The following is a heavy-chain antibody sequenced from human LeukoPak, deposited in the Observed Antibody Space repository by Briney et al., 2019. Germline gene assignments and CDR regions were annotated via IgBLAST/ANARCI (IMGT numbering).Heavy chain of an antibody. D-gene: IGHD6-13*01. V-gene: IGHV3-23*01. CDR1: GFTFSSYA. Sequence: GGSLRLSCAASGFTFSSYAMSWVRQAPGKGLEWVSAISGSGGSTYYADSVKGRFTISRDNSKNTLYLQMNSLRAEDTAVYYCAKDPYSLIIAAAGKDYWGQGTLVTVSS. CDR2: ISGSGGST. CDR3: AKDPYSLIIAAAGKDY. J-gene: IGHJ4*02.